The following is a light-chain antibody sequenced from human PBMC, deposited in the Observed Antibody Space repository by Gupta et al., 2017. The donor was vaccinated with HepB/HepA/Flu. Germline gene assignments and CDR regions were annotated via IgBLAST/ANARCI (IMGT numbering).Light chain of an antibody. CDR2: TNN. CDR1: RSNIGANM. Sequence: QSVLTQPPSASGTPGQRVTISCSGSRSNIGANMVNWYQQLPGTAPKLLIHTNNKRASGGPDRFSGSKSGTSAALAISGLQAEDEADYYCEAWEDTRNGRWLFGGGTKLTVL. CDR3: EAWEDTRNGRWL. V-gene: IGLV1-44*01. J-gene: IGLJ3*02.